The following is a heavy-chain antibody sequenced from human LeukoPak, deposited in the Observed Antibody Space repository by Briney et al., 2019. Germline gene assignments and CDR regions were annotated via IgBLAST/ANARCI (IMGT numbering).Heavy chain of an antibody. D-gene: IGHD6-19*01. Sequence: SETLSLTCAVYGGSFSGYYWSWIRQPPGKGLEWIGEINHSGSINYNPSLKSRATISVDTSKNQFSLRLSSVTAADTAVYYCARVLEGSSGQHWYFDLWGRGTLVTVSS. CDR3: ARVLEGSSGQHWYFDL. CDR1: GGSFSGYY. J-gene: IGHJ2*01. V-gene: IGHV4-34*01. CDR2: INHSGSI.